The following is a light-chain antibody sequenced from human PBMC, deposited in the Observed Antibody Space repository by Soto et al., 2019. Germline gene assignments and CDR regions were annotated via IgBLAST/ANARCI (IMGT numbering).Light chain of an antibody. V-gene: IGKV3-20*01. CDR3: QQYVRSPPSWT. CDR1: QSVSSSY. J-gene: IGKJ1*01. CDR2: DAS. Sequence: ETVLTQSPGTLSLSPGERATLSCRASQSVSSSYLAWNQQKPGQAPRLLIYDASSRATGIPDRFSGSGSGTDFPLTISRLEPEDFAVYYCQQYVRSPPSWTFGQGTKVEIK.